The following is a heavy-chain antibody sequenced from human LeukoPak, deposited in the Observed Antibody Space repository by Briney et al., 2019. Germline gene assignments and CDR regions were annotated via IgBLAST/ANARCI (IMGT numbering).Heavy chain of an antibody. CDR3: AREVDWLDP. CDR1: GGTFSSYA. Sequence: SVKVSCKASGGTFSSYALSWVRQAPGQGLEWMGGIIPMFGSTNYAQMFQGRATFTADESTSTAYMELSSLTFEDTAVYYCAREVDWLDPWGQGTLVTVSS. V-gene: IGHV1-69*13. CDR2: IIPMFGST. J-gene: IGHJ5*02. D-gene: IGHD1-26*01.